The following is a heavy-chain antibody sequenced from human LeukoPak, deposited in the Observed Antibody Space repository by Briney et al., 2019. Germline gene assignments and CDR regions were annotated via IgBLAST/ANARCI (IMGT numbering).Heavy chain of an antibody. CDR3: AKEQRDYGDYFNAFDI. CDR1: GFTFSSYG. CDR2: ISYDGSNK. J-gene: IGHJ3*02. Sequence: GGSLRLSCAASGFTFSSYGMHWVRQAPGKGLEWVAVISYDGSNKYYADSVKGRFTISRDNSKNTLYLQMNSLRAEDTAVYYCAKEQRDYGDYFNAFDIWGRGTMVTVSS. D-gene: IGHD4-17*01. V-gene: IGHV3-30*18.